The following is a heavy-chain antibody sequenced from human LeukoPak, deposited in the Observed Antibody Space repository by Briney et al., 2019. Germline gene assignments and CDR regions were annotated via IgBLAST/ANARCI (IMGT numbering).Heavy chain of an antibody. V-gene: IGHV3-7*01. J-gene: IGHJ5*02. D-gene: IGHD3-22*01. CDR2: IRQDGSKI. Sequence: PGGSLRLSCAASGFTFSTYWMSWVRQAPGKGLEWVANIRQDGSKIYYVGSVKGRFTISRDNAKNSLYLQMDNLRAEDTAVYYCASSPHQYYYDSSGYYPVPWGQGTLVTVSS. CDR1: GFTFSTYW. CDR3: ASSPHQYYYDSSGYYPVP.